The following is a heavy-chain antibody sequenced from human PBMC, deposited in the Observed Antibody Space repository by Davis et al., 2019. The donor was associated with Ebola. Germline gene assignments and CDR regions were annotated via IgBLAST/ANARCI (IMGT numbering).Heavy chain of an antibody. V-gene: IGHV3-30-3*01. CDR3: AKALFRAARPRYYYGMDV. D-gene: IGHD6-6*01. CDR1: GFTFSSYA. Sequence: PGGSLRLSCAASGFTFSSYAMHWVRQAPGKGLEWVAVISYDGSNKYYADSVKGRFTISRDNSKNTLYLQMNSLRAEDTAVYYCAKALFRAARPRYYYGMDVWGQGTTVTVSS. CDR2: ISYDGSNK. J-gene: IGHJ6*02.